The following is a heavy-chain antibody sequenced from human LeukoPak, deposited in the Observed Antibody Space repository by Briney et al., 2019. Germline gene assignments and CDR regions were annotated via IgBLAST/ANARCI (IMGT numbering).Heavy chain of an antibody. J-gene: IGHJ4*02. CDR3: ARLYYYGSGSQDY. Sequence: ASVKVSCKASGYTFTSYGISWVRQAPGQGLEWMGWISAYNGNTNYAQKLQGRVTMTRDTSISTAYMELSRLRSDDTAVYYCARLYYYGSGSQDYWGQGTLVTVSS. CDR1: GYTFTSYG. CDR2: ISAYNGNT. D-gene: IGHD3-10*01. V-gene: IGHV1-18*01.